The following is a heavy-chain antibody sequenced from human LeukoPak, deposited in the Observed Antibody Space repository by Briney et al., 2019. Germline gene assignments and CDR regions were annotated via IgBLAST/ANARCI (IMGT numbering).Heavy chain of an antibody. CDR1: GYRFTSYW. J-gene: IGHJ4*02. Sequence: ESLKISCKCSGYRFTSYWIGWVRQMPADSLEWMVIIYPGESDTRYSPSFQHQVTISADKSISTAYLQWSSLKASDTAMYYCARQYYESSSFYPMVPDYWGQGTLVTVSS. D-gene: IGHD3-22*01. V-gene: IGHV5-51*01. CDR2: IYPGESDT. CDR3: ARQYYESSSFYPMVPDY.